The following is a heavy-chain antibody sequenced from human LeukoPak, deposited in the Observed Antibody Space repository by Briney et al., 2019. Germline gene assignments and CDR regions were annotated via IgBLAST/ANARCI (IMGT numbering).Heavy chain of an antibody. CDR1: GYTFTGYY. CDR3: ARAFSSSWYGPGDC. Sequence: ASVKVSCKASGYTFTGYYIHWVRQAPGQGLEWMGWNNPNSGGTNYAQNFQGRVTMTRDTSISTAYMELSRLRSDDTAVYYCARAFSSSWYGPGDCWGQGTLVTVSS. D-gene: IGHD6-13*01. J-gene: IGHJ4*02. V-gene: IGHV1-2*02. CDR2: NNPNSGGT.